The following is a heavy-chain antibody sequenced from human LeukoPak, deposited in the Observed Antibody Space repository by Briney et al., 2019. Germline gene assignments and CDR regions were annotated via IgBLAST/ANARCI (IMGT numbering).Heavy chain of an antibody. CDR3: ARLSGSSTGDY. Sequence: GASVKVSCQASGYTVTSYYMHWVRQAPGQGLEWMGIINPSGGSTSYAQKFQGRVTMTRDTSTSTVYMELSSLRSEDTAVYYCARLSGSSTGDYWGQGTLVTVSS. CDR2: INPSGGST. J-gene: IGHJ4*02. CDR1: GYTVTSYY. V-gene: IGHV1-46*01. D-gene: IGHD1-26*01.